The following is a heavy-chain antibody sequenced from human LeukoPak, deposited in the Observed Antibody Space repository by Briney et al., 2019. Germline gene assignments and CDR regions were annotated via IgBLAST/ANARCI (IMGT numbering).Heavy chain of an antibody. Sequence: SQTLSLTCAISGDSVSSNSAAWNWIRQSPSRGLEWLGRTYYRSKWYNDYAVSVKSRITINPDTSKNQFSLKLSSVTAADTAVYYCARAALHYYYYMDVWGKGTTVTVSS. CDR3: ARAALHYYYYMDV. D-gene: IGHD6-6*01. V-gene: IGHV6-1*01. CDR2: TYYRSKWYN. CDR1: GDSVSSNSAA. J-gene: IGHJ6*03.